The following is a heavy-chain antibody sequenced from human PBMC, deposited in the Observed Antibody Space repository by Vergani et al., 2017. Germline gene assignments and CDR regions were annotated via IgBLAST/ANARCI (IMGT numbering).Heavy chain of an antibody. CDR3: AKDHYDFWSGYPNLSPFDL. J-gene: IGHJ2*01. Sequence: QLAQSGGGLVQPGRSLRLSCAASGFTFDDYAMHWVRHAPGKVLGWVSGISWNSGSIGYADSVNGRFTISRDNAKNSLYLKMNSLRAEDTALYYCAKDHYDFWSGYPNLSPFDLWGRGTLVTVSS. CDR2: ISWNSGSI. V-gene: IGHV3-9*01. D-gene: IGHD3-3*01. CDR1: GFTFDDYA.